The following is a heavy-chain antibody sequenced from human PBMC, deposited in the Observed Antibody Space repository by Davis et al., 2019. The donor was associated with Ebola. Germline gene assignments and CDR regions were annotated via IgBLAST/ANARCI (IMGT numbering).Heavy chain of an antibody. CDR2: ISSNGGST. CDR1: GFTFSSYA. J-gene: IGHJ6*02. Sequence: GESLKISCAASGFTFSSYAMHWVRQAPGKGLEYVSAISSNGGSTYYANSVKGRFTISRDNAKNSLYLQMNSLRAEDTAVYYCAREWNSRDSSFYYYYGMDVWGQGTTVTVSS. CDR3: AREWNSRDSSFYYYYGMDV. V-gene: IGHV3-64*01. D-gene: IGHD1-7*01.